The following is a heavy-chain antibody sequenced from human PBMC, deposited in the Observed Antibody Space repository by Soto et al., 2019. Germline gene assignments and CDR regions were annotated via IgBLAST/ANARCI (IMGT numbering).Heavy chain of an antibody. J-gene: IGHJ4*02. Sequence: GASVKVSCKASGYTFTSYDINWVRQATGQGLEWMGWMNPNSGNTGYAQKFQGRVTMTRNTSISTAYMELSSLRSEDTAVYYCARSRRYYDSSGYSAPLDYWGQGTLVTVSS. CDR1: GYTFTSYD. CDR3: ARSRRYYDSSGYSAPLDY. CDR2: MNPNSGNT. V-gene: IGHV1-8*01. D-gene: IGHD3-22*01.